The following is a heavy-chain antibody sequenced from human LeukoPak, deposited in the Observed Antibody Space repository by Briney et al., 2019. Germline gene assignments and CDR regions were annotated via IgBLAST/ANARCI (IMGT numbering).Heavy chain of an antibody. J-gene: IGHJ4*02. CDR1: GFTFSSYG. CDR2: ISYDGSNK. Sequence: GRSLRLSCAASGFTFSSYGMHWVRQAPGKGLEWVAVISYDGSNKYYADSVKGRFTISRDNSKNTLYLQMNSLRAEDTAVYYCAKDRSGRFDYWGQGTLVTVSS. V-gene: IGHV3-30*18. D-gene: IGHD6-19*01. CDR3: AKDRSGRFDY.